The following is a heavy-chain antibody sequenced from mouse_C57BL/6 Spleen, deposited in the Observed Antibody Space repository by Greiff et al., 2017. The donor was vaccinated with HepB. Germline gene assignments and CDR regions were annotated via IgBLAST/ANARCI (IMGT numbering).Heavy chain of an antibody. CDR1: GYTFTSYW. Sequence: QVQLQQPGAELVKPGASVKVSCKASGYTFTSYWMHWVKQRPGQGLEWIGRIHPSDSDTNYNQKFKGKATLTVDKSSSTAYMQLSSLTSEDSAVYYCAIPATVVAENYAMDYWGQGTSVTVSS. V-gene: IGHV1-74*01. CDR3: AIPATVVAENYAMDY. CDR2: IHPSDSDT. D-gene: IGHD1-1*01. J-gene: IGHJ4*01.